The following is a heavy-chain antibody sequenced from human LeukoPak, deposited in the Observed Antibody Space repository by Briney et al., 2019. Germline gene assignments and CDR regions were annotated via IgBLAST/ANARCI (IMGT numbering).Heavy chain of an antibody. CDR2: IKSKTDGGTT. CDR1: GFTFSNAW. J-gene: IGHJ4*02. D-gene: IGHD3-22*01. Sequence: KPGGSLRLSCAASGFTFSNAWMSWVRQAPGKGLEWVGRIKSKTDGGTTDYAAPVKGRFTISRDDSKNTLYLQMSSLKTEDTAVYYCSTTYYFDSSGRLWDYWGQGTLVTVSS. V-gene: IGHV3-15*01. CDR3: STTYYFDSSGRLWDY.